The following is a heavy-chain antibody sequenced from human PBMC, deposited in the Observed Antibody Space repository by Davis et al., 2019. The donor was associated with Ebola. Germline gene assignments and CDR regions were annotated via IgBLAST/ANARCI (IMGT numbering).Heavy chain of an antibody. Sequence: GESLKISCAASGFTFSSYSMNWVRQAPGKGLEWVSSISSSSYIYYADSVKGRFTISRDNAKNSLYLQMNSLRAEDTAVYYCARSRVSSGVRFDYWGQGTLVTVSS. D-gene: IGHD6-6*01. CDR1: GFTFSSYS. CDR2: ISSSSYI. CDR3: ARSRVSSGVRFDY. J-gene: IGHJ4*02. V-gene: IGHV3-21*01.